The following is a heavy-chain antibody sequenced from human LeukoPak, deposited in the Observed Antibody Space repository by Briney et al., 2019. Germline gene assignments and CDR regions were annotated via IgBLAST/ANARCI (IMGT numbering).Heavy chain of an antibody. V-gene: IGHV4-59*02. D-gene: IGHD5-18*01. CDR2: MYYSGST. CDR3: ARVGDVDTAMGSLDY. J-gene: IGHJ4*02. Sequence: PSETLSLTCTVSGGSVSSYYWSWIRQPPGKGLEWIGYMYYSGSTNYNPSLKSRVTISIDTSKNQFSLKPSSVTAADTAVYYCARVGDVDTAMGSLDYWGQGTLVTVSS. CDR1: GGSVSSYY.